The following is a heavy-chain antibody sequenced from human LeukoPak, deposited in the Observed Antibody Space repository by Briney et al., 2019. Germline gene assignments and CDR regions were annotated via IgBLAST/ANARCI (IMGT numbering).Heavy chain of an antibody. CDR2: VFHTVIT. CDR3: ARHGERGYYYYMDV. Sequence: SETLSLTCTVSGYSISSGYYWGWIRQSPGKGLEWIGSVFHTVITYYNPSLTSRLSISVDTSKNQFSLKLSPVTAADTAVYYCARHGERGYYYYMDVWGKGTTVSVSS. J-gene: IGHJ6*03. CDR1: GYSISSGYY. D-gene: IGHD1-26*01. V-gene: IGHV4-38-2*02.